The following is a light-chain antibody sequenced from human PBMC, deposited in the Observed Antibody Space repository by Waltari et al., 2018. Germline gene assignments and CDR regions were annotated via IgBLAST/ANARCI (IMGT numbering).Light chain of an antibody. J-gene: IGKJ1*01. CDR2: WAS. Sequence: DIIMTQPPDSLAAVLAERATIHCNSSRSVLYSPNNKNYLAWYQQKPGQPPKLLIYWASTRETGVPDRFSGSGSGTDFTLTISSLQSEDVAVYYCQQYYSTPWTFGQGTKVEIK. CDR3: QQYYSTPWT. CDR1: RSVLYSPNNKNY. V-gene: IGKV4-1*01.